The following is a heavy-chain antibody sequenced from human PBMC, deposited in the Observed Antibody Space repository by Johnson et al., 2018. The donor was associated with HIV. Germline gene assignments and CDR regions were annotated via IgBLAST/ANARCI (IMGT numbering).Heavy chain of an antibody. CDR3: ARGNYGEYGEGADDAFDI. J-gene: IGHJ3*02. CDR1: GFTFSIYD. CDR2: IGTAGDT. V-gene: IGHV3-13*01. D-gene: IGHD4-17*01. Sequence: VQLVESGGGLVQPGGSLRLSCAASGFTFSIYDMHWVRQVTGKGLEWVSAIGTAGDTYYPGSVKGRFTISRENAQNSLYLQMNSLTAGDTAMYYCARGNYGEYGEGADDAFDIWGQGTVVTVSS.